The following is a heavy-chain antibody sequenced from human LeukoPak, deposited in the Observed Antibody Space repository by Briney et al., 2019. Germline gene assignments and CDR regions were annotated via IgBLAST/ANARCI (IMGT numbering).Heavy chain of an antibody. CDR3: AKGEVAGVRTPTPPDY. J-gene: IGHJ4*02. D-gene: IGHD6-19*01. CDR2: IRQDGSQK. V-gene: IGHV3-7*01. Sequence: GGSLRLSCAASGFTFSSYWMSWVRQAPGKGLEWVATIRQDGSQKYYVDSVKGQFTISRDNAKNSLYLQMNSLRAEDTAVYYCAKGEVAGVRTPTPPDYWGQGTLVTVSS. CDR1: GFTFSSYW.